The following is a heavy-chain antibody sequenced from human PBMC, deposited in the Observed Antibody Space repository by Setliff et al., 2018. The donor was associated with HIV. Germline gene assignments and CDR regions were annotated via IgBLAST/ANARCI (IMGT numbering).Heavy chain of an antibody. D-gene: IGHD3-10*01. J-gene: IGHJ6*02. CDR3: ARSVIGYYYYGMDV. CDR2: ISYDGSNK. V-gene: IGHV3-30*19. Sequence: GGSLRLSCAASGFTFKSSGMHWVRQAPGRGLEWVAVISYDGSNKYYADSVKGRFTISRDNSKNTLYLQMNSLRAEDTAVYYCARSVIGYYYYGMDVWGQGTLVTVSS. CDR1: GFTFKSSG.